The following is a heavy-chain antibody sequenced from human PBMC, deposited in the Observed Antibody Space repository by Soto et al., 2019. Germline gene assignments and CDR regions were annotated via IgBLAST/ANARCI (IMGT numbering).Heavy chain of an antibody. Sequence: EVQLLESGGGLVQPGGSLRLSCAASGFTFSDYTMNWVRQAPGKGLQWVSSISSSSSYIYYADSMQGRFTISRDNAKNSLYLQMNSLRAEDTAVYYCARGSPGVGYWGQGTLVTVSS. CDR1: GFTFSDYT. V-gene: IGHV3-21*01. CDR2: ISSSSSYI. J-gene: IGHJ4*02. CDR3: ARGSPGVGY. D-gene: IGHD3-10*01.